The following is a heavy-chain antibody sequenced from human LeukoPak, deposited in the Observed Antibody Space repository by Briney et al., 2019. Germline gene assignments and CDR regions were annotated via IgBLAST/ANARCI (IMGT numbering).Heavy chain of an antibody. J-gene: IGHJ4*02. CDR1: GFTFSSYS. Sequence: GGSLRLSCVASGFTFSSYSMNWVRQAPGKGLEWVSSISTSSIYIYSADSVKGRFTISRDNAKNSLYLQMNSLRAEDTAMYYCAKENSPWFGELGEIDYWGQGTLVTVSS. V-gene: IGHV3-21*04. CDR2: ISTSSIYI. D-gene: IGHD3-10*01. CDR3: AKENSPWFGELGEIDY.